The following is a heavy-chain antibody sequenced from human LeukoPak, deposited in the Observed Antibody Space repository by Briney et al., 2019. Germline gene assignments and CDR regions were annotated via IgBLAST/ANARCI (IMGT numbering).Heavy chain of an antibody. CDR1: GFTFSSYE. CDR2: ISSSGSTI. CDR3: ARASAVVAASFSGYYYYMDV. V-gene: IGHV3-48*03. Sequence: GGTLRLSCAASGFTFSSYEMNWVRQAPGKGLEWVSYISSSGSTIYYADSVKGRFTISRDNAKNSLYLQMNSLRAEDTAVYYCARASAVVAASFSGYYYYMDVWGKGTTVTVSS. J-gene: IGHJ6*03. D-gene: IGHD2-15*01.